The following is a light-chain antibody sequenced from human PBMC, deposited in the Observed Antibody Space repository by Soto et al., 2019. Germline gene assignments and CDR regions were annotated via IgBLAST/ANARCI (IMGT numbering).Light chain of an antibody. CDR3: QQYNNWPLT. CDR2: GAS. V-gene: IGKV3-15*01. Sequence: EIVMTQSPATLSVYPGERATLSCRASQSVSSNLAWYQQKPGQAPRLLIYGASTRATDIPARFSGSGSGTEFTLTISSLQSEDFAVYYCQQYNNWPLTFGGGTKVEI. CDR1: QSVSSN. J-gene: IGKJ4*01.